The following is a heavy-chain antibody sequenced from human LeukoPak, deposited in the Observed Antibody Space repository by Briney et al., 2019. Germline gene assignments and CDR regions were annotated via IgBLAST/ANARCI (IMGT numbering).Heavy chain of an antibody. Sequence: SETLSLTCTVSGGSINGYYWSWIRQPAEKGLEWIGRIFSSGDTKYNPSLKSRITMSVDTSKNQFSLKLSSVTAADTAVHYCARQGSPRGYWFDPWGQGTLVTVSS. CDR2: IFSSGDT. CDR3: ARQGSPRGYWFDP. D-gene: IGHD3-10*01. CDR1: GGSINGYY. V-gene: IGHV4-4*07. J-gene: IGHJ5*02.